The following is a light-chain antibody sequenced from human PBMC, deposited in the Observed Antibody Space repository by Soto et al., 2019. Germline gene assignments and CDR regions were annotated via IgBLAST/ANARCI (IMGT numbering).Light chain of an antibody. V-gene: IGLV2-14*01. CDR2: DVS. J-gene: IGLJ2*01. Sequence: QSVLTQPASVSGSPGQSITISCAGTSSDVGGYNYVSWYQQHPGKAPKLMIYDVSNRPSGVSNRFSGSKSGNTASLTISGLQADDEADYYCSSYTSSSPVVFGGGTK. CDR1: SSDVGGYNY. CDR3: SSYTSSSPVV.